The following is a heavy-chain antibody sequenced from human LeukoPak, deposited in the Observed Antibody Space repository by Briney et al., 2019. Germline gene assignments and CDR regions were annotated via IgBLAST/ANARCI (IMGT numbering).Heavy chain of an antibody. Sequence: PSETLSLTCTVSGGSISSYYWSWIRQPPGKGLEWIGYIYYSGSTNYNPSLKSRVTISVDTSKNQFSLKLSSVTAADTAVYYCARGDSGTYGSAFDIWGQGTMVTVSS. CDR3: ARGDSGTYGSAFDI. V-gene: IGHV4-59*01. CDR1: GGSISSYY. J-gene: IGHJ3*02. CDR2: IYYSGST. D-gene: IGHD1-26*01.